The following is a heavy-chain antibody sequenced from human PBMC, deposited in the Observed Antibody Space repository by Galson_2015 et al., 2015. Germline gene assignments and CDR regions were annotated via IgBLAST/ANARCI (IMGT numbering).Heavy chain of an antibody. D-gene: IGHD1-1*01. CDR3: VKDLAVTTFGYFHI. CDR1: GFTLSSYT. CDR2: NWGSGGRAT. Sequence: SLRLSCAVSGFTLSSYTVSWVRQSPGKGLQWVSGNWGSGGRATYYAESVRGRFTISRDNSRSMMYLQMNSLGADDTAVYFCVKDLAVTTFGYFHIWGQGTLVIVSS. J-gene: IGHJ1*01. V-gene: IGHV3-23*01.